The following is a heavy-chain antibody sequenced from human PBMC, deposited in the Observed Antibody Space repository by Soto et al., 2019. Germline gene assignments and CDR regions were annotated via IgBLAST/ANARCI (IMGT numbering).Heavy chain of an antibody. CDR1: GGSISSYY. J-gene: IGHJ4*02. D-gene: IGHD3-10*01. CDR3: ARDCPSYYYGSGSYYCY. CDR2: IYYSGST. V-gene: IGHV4-59*01. Sequence: SETLSLTCTVSGGSISSYYWSWIRQPPGKGLEWIGYIYYSGSTNYNPSLKSRVTISVDTSKNQFSLKLSSVTAADTAVYYCARDCPSYYYGSGSYYCYWGQGTLVTVSS.